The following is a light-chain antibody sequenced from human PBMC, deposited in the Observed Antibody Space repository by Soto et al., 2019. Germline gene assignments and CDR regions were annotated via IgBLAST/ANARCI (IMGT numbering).Light chain of an antibody. CDR3: QQYNRWPLT. Sequence: IVMTQSPATLSVSAGERVTLSCRASQSIYEKLAWYQQKPGQTPRLVIYDASTRATGTPGSFSGSGSGTEFTLTISSLQSEDFAVYYCQQYNRWPLTFGGGTKVDIK. J-gene: IGKJ4*01. CDR2: DAS. V-gene: IGKV3-15*01. CDR1: QSIYEK.